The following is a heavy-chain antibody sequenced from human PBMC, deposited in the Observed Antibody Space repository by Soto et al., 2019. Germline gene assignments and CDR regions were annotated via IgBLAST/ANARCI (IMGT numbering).Heavy chain of an antibody. CDR1: GYTFTSYG. Sequence: QVQLVQSGAEVKKPGASVKVSCKASGYTFTSYGINWVRQAPGQGLEWMGWISAYNGNTNYAQKLQGRVTMTTDTSTSTAYMELRSLRSDDTAVYYCARVITGTTFYYYYGMDVWGQGTTVTFSS. CDR3: ARVITGTTFYYYYGMDV. V-gene: IGHV1-18*01. CDR2: ISAYNGNT. D-gene: IGHD1-7*01. J-gene: IGHJ6*02.